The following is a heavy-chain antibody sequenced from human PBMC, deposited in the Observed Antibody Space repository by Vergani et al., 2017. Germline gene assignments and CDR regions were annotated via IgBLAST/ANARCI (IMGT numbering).Heavy chain of an antibody. V-gene: IGHV3-30*03. CDR2: ISYDGSNK. D-gene: IGHD2-2*01. CDR1: GFTFSSYG. CDR3: ARDIVVDRRFDP. J-gene: IGHJ5*02. Sequence: QVRLVDSGGGVVHLGRSLRLSCAASGFTFSSYGMHWVRQAPGKGLEWVAVISYDGSNKYYADSVKGRFTVSRDNSKKKLYLQMNSLRAEDTAVYYCARDIVVDRRFDPWGQGTLVTVSS.